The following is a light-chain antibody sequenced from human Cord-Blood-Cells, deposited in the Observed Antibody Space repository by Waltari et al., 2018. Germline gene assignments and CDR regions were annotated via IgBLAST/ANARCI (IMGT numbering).Light chain of an antibody. CDR1: SSDVGRYNL. CDR3: CSYAGSSTPV. V-gene: IGLV2-23*01. Sequence: QSALTQPASVSGSPGQSITIPCTGTSSDVGRYNLVSWYQQHPGKAPKLMIYEGSKRPSGVSNRFSGSKSGNTASLTISGLQAEDEADYYCCSYAGSSTPVFGGGTKLTVL. J-gene: IGLJ3*02. CDR2: EGS.